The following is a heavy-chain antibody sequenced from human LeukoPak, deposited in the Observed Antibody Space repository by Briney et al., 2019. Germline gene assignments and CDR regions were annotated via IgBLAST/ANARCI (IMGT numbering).Heavy chain of an antibody. V-gene: IGHV3-66*01. Sequence: GGSLRLSCAASGFAVSRNYMSWVRQTPGKGLEWVSILYFDDYTLYTDSVKGRFTISRDDSKNALYLQMNSLRAEDTALYFCARGGTSYYPSDWGQGTLVTVSS. D-gene: IGHD3-10*01. CDR3: ARGGTSYYPSD. J-gene: IGHJ4*02. CDR1: GFAVSRNY. CDR2: LYFDDYT.